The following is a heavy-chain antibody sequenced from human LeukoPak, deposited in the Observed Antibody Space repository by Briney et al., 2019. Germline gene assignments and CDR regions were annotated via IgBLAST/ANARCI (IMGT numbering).Heavy chain of an antibody. Sequence: ASVKVSCKASGYTFTIYYMHWVRQAPGQGLEWMGWISADNGFTASAQNLQGRVTMTTDTSTNTAYMELRSLRSDDTAVYYCANLAGVVAGLDPWGQGTLVTVSS. J-gene: IGHJ5*02. CDR2: ISADNGFT. D-gene: IGHD6-19*01. CDR1: GYTFTIYY. V-gene: IGHV1-18*04. CDR3: ANLAGVVAGLDP.